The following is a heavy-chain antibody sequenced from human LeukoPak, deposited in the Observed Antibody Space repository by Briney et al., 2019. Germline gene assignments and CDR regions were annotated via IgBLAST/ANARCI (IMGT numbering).Heavy chain of an antibody. J-gene: IGHJ5*02. CDR2: INHSGST. D-gene: IGHD2-2*01. CDR1: GGSFSGYY. V-gene: IGHV4-34*01. Sequence: SETLSLTCAVYGGSFSGYYWSWIRQPPGKGREWIGEINHSGSTNYNPPLKSRVTISVDTSKNQFSLKLSSVTASDTAVYYCARDPSPCPPGKYCRSTSCCKFDPWGQGTLVTVSS. CDR3: ARDPSPCPPGKYCRSTSCCKFDP.